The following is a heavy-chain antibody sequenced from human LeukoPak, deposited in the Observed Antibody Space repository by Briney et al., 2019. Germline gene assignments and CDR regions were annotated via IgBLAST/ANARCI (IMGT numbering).Heavy chain of an antibody. Sequence: SVKVSCKASGGTFSSYAISRVRQAPGQGLEWMGRIIPILGIANYAQKFQGRVTITADKSTSTAYMELSSLRSEDTAVYYCASPGDYYDSSGPTDYWGQGTLVTVSS. CDR3: ASPGDYYDSSGPTDY. J-gene: IGHJ4*02. V-gene: IGHV1-69*04. CDR2: IIPILGIA. D-gene: IGHD3-22*01. CDR1: GGTFSSYA.